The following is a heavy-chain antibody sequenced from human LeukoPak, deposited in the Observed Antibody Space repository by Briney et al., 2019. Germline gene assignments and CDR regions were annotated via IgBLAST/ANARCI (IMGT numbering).Heavy chain of an antibody. D-gene: IGHD1-1*01. J-gene: IGHJ6*03. CDR1: DDSISSGGYS. CDR3: ARAVQLERPPPLIGYYYMDV. V-gene: IGHV4-61*08. Sequence: SETLSLTCAVSDDSISSGGYSLTWIRQPPGKRLEWIGYIYYTGSTNYNPSLKSRVTISVDTSKNQFSLKLSSVTAADTAVYYCARAVQLERPPPLIGYYYMDVWDKGTTVTVSS. CDR2: IYYTGST.